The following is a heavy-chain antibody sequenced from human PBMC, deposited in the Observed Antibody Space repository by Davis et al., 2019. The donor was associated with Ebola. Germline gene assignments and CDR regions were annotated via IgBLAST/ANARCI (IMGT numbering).Heavy chain of an antibody. V-gene: IGHV3-23*01. J-gene: IGHJ4*02. CDR3: AKAYYYDSSGYYY. Sequence: GESLKISCAGSGFTFSSYAMSWVRQAPGKGLEWVTAISGSGGSTYYADSVKGRFTISRDNSKNTLYLQMNSLRAEDTAVYYCAKAYYYDSSGYYYWGQGALVTVSS. CDR2: ISGSGGST. CDR1: GFTFSSYA. D-gene: IGHD3-22*01.